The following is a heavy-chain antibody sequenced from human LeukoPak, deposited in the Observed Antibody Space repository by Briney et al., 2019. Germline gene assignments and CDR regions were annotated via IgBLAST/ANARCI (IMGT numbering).Heavy chain of an antibody. D-gene: IGHD3-10*01. V-gene: IGHV3-74*01. CDR2: INSDGSRI. Sequence: PGGSLRLSCEASGITFSSYWMHWVRQAPGKGLVWVSRINSDGSRINYADSVRGRFTISRDNAKNTLYLQMNSLRVEDTAVYYCARGEDYYASDYWGQGTLLTVSS. CDR3: ARGEDYYASDY. J-gene: IGHJ4*02. CDR1: GITFSSYW.